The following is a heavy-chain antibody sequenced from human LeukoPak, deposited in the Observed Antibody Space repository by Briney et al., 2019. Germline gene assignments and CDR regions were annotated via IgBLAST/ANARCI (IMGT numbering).Heavy chain of an antibody. J-gene: IGHJ3*02. D-gene: IGHD3-22*01. Sequence: ASVKVSCKASGYTFTSYGISWVRQAPGQGLEWMGRIIPILGIANYAQKFQGRVTITADKSTSTAYMELSSLRSEDTAVYYCAESYYYDSSGYYYGPYAFDIWGQGTMVTVSS. CDR1: GYTFTSYG. CDR3: AESYYYDSSGYYYGPYAFDI. V-gene: IGHV1-69*04. CDR2: IIPILGIA.